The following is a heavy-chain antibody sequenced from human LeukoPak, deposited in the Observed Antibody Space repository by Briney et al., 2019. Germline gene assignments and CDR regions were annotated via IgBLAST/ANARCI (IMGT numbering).Heavy chain of an antibody. Sequence: ASVKVSCKASGVTFNSYAISWVRQAPGQGLEWMGRIIPIFVTANYAQTFPGRVTITTDEATSTAYMELSSLRSEDTAVYYCARFPWRDLDAFDIWGQGTMVTVSS. D-gene: IGHD1-1*01. CDR3: ARFPWRDLDAFDI. CDR2: IIPIFVTA. V-gene: IGHV1-69*05. J-gene: IGHJ3*02. CDR1: GVTFNSYA.